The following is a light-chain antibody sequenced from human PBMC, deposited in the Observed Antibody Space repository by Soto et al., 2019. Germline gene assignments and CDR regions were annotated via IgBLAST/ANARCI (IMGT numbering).Light chain of an antibody. CDR2: DTS. CDR1: QSVSSH. V-gene: IGKV3-11*01. J-gene: IGKJ4*01. CDR3: QHRTNFRLS. Sequence: EIVLTQSPATLSLSPGERATLSCRASQSVSSHLTWYQQKPGQAPRVLFYDTSNRATGLPARFSGSASGTDITLTISRLEPEDCAFYYFQHRTNFRLSFGGGTKVEIK.